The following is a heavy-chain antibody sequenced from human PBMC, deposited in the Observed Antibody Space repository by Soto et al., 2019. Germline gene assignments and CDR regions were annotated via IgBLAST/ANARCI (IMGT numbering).Heavy chain of an antibody. CDR2: FDPEDGET. V-gene: IGHV1-24*01. Sequence: ASVKVSCKVSGYTLSELSMHWVRQAPGKGLEWMGGFDPEDGETIYAQKFQGRVTMTEDTSTDTAYMELSSLRSEDTAVYYCATNEGRDGYSFDYWGQGTLVTVSS. D-gene: IGHD5-12*01. J-gene: IGHJ4*02. CDR3: ATNEGRDGYSFDY. CDR1: GYTLSELS.